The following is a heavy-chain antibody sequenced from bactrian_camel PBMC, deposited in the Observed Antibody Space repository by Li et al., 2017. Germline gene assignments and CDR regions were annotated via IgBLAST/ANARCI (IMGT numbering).Heavy chain of an antibody. Sequence: VQLVESGGGSVQAGGSLRLSCAASGFTDSSYCFGWVRQAPGKEREAVAVIYTGGSATYYGDFVNGRFTISQDKSSSTVYLQMNNLKTDDTGVYKCAACPRMNWASFDYLGRGTQVTVS. CDR1: GFTDSSYC. CDR2: IYTGGSAT. CDR3: AACPRMNWASFDY. J-gene: IGHJ6*01. V-gene: IGHV3S40*01. D-gene: IGHD1*01.